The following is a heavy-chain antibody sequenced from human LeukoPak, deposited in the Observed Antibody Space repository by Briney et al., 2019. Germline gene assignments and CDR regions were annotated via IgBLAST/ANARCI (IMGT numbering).Heavy chain of an antibody. Sequence: PGGSLRLSCAASGFTFSSYWMNWARQAPGKGLEWVASINHNGNVNYYVDSVKGRFTISRDNAKNSLYLQMSNLRAEDTAVYYCARGRYNWNDVLDYWGQGTLVTVSS. J-gene: IGHJ4*02. CDR2: INHNGNVN. CDR3: ARGRYNWNDVLDY. V-gene: IGHV3-7*03. CDR1: GFTFSSYW. D-gene: IGHD1-1*01.